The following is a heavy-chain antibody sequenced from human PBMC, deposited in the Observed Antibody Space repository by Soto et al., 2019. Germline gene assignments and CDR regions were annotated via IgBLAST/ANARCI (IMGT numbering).Heavy chain of an antibody. CDR2: IKSKTDDGTT. CDR1: GFTFTNTW. J-gene: IGHJ1*01. D-gene: IGHD4-17*01. CDR3: TTARGTYGAEYFQH. Sequence: GGSLRLSCVASGFTFTNTWMSWVRQAPGKGLEWVGRIKSKTDDGTTNYAAPVKGRFTISRDDSKNTLYLEVNSLKTEDTAVYYCTTARGTYGAEYFQHWGPGTLVTVSS. V-gene: IGHV3-15*01.